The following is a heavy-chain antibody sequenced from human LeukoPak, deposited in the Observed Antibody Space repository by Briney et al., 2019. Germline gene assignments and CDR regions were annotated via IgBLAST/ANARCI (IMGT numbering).Heavy chain of an antibody. V-gene: IGHV3-20*04. CDR3: ARAGELRYMDV. Sequence: GGSLRLSCAASGFMFDNHAMSWVRQGPGRGLEWVSGINWNGGSKGYADSVKGRFTISSDNAKNSLFLQMSSLRADDTAIYYCARAGELRYMDVWGKGTAVTVSS. CDR2: INWNGGSK. CDR1: GFMFDNHA. D-gene: IGHD3-16*01. J-gene: IGHJ6*03.